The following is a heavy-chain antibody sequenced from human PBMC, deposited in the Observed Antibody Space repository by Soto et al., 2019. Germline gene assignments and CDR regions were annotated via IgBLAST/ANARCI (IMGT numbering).Heavy chain of an antibody. CDR3: AREPGYSSGWYIRNYFDY. D-gene: IGHD6-19*01. V-gene: IGHV3-30-3*01. CDR1: GFTFSSYA. J-gene: IGHJ4*02. Sequence: QVQLVESGGGVVQPGRSLRLSCAASGFTFSSYAMHWVRQAPGKGLEWVAVISYDGSNKYYADSVKGLFTISRDNSKNTLYLQMNSLRAEDTAVYYCAREPGYSSGWYIRNYFDYWCQGTLVTVSS. CDR2: ISYDGSNK.